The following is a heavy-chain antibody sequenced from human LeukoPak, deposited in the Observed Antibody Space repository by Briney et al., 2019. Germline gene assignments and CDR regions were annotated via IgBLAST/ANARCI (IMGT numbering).Heavy chain of an antibody. D-gene: IGHD3-22*01. J-gene: IGHJ4*02. V-gene: IGHV3-21*01. CDR3: ASNPDYHDSRQYDY. Sequence: PGGSLRLSCAASGFTFSSYSMNWVRQAPGKGLEWVSSISSSSSYIYYADSVKGRFTISRDNAKNSLYLQMNSLRAEDTAVYYCASNPDYHDSRQYDYWGQGTLVTVSS. CDR2: ISSSSSYI. CDR1: GFTFSSYS.